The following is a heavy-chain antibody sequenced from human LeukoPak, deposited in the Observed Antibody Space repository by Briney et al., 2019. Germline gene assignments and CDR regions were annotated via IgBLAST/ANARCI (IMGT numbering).Heavy chain of an antibody. CDR3: ARGLWGSGYILFDY. J-gene: IGHJ4*02. Sequence: GGSLRLSCAASGFTFNTYGMHWVRQAPGKGLEWVAVIWYDGSNENYADSVKGRFTISRDNSKNTLYLQMNSLRAEDTAVYYCARGLWGSGYILFDYWGQGTLVTVSS. CDR1: GFTFNTYG. CDR2: IWYDGSNE. V-gene: IGHV3-33*01. D-gene: IGHD3-22*01.